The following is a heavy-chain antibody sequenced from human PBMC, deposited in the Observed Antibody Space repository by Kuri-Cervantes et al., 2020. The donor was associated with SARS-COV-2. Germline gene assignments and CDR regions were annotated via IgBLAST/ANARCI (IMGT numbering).Heavy chain of an antibody. D-gene: IGHD3-9*01. J-gene: IGHJ4*02. CDR3: ARDSGPLRYSYFDY. Sequence: GESLKISCAASGFTFSSESLHWVRQAPGKGLEWLALISYDQTSYYADSVKGRFTISRDNSKNTVFLQMDSLRAEDTAVYYCARDSGPLRYSYFDYWGLGALVTVSS. V-gene: IGHV3-30*03. CDR2: ISYDQTS. CDR1: GFTFSSES.